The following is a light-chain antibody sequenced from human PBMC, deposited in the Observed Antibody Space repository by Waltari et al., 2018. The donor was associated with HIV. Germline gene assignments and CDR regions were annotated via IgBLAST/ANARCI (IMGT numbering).Light chain of an antibody. CDR1: QGISSY. CDR2: SAS. Sequence: DIQLTQSPSFLSASVGDRVTITCRASQGISSYLAWYQQKPGKAPKLLIYSASTLQSGVPSRCSGRASGTEFTLTISSLQPEDFATYYCQQLNSYPVTFTFGPGTKVDIK. CDR3: QQLNSYPVTFT. J-gene: IGKJ3*01. V-gene: IGKV1-9*01.